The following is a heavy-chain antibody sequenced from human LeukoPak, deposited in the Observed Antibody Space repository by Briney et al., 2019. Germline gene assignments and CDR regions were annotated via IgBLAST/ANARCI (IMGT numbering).Heavy chain of an antibody. CDR2: ISYDGSNK. CDR1: RFTFSSYG. D-gene: IGHD7-27*01. V-gene: IGHV3-30*18. J-gene: IGHJ4*02. Sequence: GGSLRLSCAASRFTFSSYGIHWVRQTPGEGLEWVAVISYDGSNKYYADSVKGRFTISRDSSKNTLYLQMNSLRAEDTALYYCVKDRPNWATDYWGQGNLVTVSS. CDR3: VKDRPNWATDY.